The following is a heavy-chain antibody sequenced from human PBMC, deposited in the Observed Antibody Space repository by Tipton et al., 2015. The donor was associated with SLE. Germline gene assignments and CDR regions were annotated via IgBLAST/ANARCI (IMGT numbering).Heavy chain of an antibody. D-gene: IGHD6-19*01. J-gene: IGHJ4*02. CDR2: FHYSGGT. CDR1: GGSISSYY. CDR3: AREWYSSGWPTIVY. V-gene: IGHV4-59*01. Sequence: TLSLTCTVSGGSISSYYWSWIRQPPGKGLEWIGNFHYSGGTKYNPSLKSRVTISVDTSKNQISLNLSSVTAADTAVYYCAREWYSSGWPTIVYWGQGTLVTVFS.